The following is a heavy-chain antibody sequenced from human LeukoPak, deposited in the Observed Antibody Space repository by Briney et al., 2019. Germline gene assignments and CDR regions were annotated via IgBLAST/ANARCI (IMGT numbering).Heavy chain of an antibody. Sequence: PGRSLRLSCTASGFTFGDYAMSWVRQAPGKGLEWVGFIRSKAYGGTTEYAASVKGRFTISRDDSKSIAYLQMNSLKTEDTAVSYCTRDQEQQLTNFDYWGQGTLVTVSS. CDR2: IRSKAYGGTT. CDR1: GFTFGDYA. V-gene: IGHV3-49*04. D-gene: IGHD6-13*01. CDR3: TRDQEQQLTNFDY. J-gene: IGHJ4*02.